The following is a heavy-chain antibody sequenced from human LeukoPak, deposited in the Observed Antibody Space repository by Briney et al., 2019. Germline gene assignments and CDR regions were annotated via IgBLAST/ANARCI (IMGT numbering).Heavy chain of an antibody. CDR1: GFTFSSYG. J-gene: IGHJ4*02. CDR2: ISYDGSDK. D-gene: IGHD1-26*01. Sequence: GGSLRLSCAASGFTFSSYGMEWVRQAPGKGLEWVAVISYDGSDKNYADSVKGRFTISRDNSKNTLYLQMNSLRPEDAAVFYCARGRGLVGSTTDPWYFDYWGQGTLVTVSS. V-gene: IGHV3-30*03. CDR3: ARGRGLVGSTTDPWYFDY.